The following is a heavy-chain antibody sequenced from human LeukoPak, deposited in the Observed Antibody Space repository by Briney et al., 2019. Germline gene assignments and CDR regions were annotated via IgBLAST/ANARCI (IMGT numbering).Heavy chain of an antibody. CDR3: AKGGFSEMDWLLYSYH. CDR2: ISGSSGHT. V-gene: IGHV3-23*01. D-gene: IGHD3-3*01. J-gene: IGHJ5*02. CDR1: GLTFSSYV. Sequence: GGSLRLSSAATGLTFSSYVTSWVRQAPGKGLEWVSAISGSSGHTYYADSVKGRFTISRDNSENTLYLQRNSLRAEDTAVYYCAKGGFSEMDWLLYSYHCGQGTQVTVSS.